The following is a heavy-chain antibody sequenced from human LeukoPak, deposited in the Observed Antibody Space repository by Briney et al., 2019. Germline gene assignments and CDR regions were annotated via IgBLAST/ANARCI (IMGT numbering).Heavy chain of an antibody. CDR1: GFTFSSYE. Sequence: GGSLRLSCAASGFTFSSYEMNWVRQAPGKGLEWVSYIISSGSTIYYADSVKGRFTISRDNAKNSLYLQMNSLRAEDTAVYYCARVSYGSGSYYNVAFDYWGQGTLVTVSS. D-gene: IGHD3-10*01. V-gene: IGHV3-48*03. CDR2: IISSGSTI. CDR3: ARVSYGSGSYYNVAFDY. J-gene: IGHJ4*02.